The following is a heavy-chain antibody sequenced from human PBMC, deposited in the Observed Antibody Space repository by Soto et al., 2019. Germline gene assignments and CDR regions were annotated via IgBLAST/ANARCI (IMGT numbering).Heavy chain of an antibody. CDR2: IYPGDSDT. D-gene: IGHD2-21*01. V-gene: IGHV5-51*01. Sequence: GESLKISCKASGYSFSDYWIGWVRQMPGRGLEWMGIIYPGDSDTRYSASFQGQVTISADKSISTTFLQWSSLKASDTAMYYCARCGQYCGTSTCGFDPWGQGTLVTLSS. CDR3: ARCGQYCGTSTCGFDP. J-gene: IGHJ5*02. CDR1: GYSFSDYW.